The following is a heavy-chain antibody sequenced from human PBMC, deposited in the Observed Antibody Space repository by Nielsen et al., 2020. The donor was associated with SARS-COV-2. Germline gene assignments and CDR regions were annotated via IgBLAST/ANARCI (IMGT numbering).Heavy chain of an antibody. CDR1: GFTFSSHA. J-gene: IGHJ4*02. V-gene: IGHV3-33*01. CDR2: IWNDGTTK. Sequence: GESLKISCAASGFTFSSHAMHWVRQAPGTGLEWVAVIWNDGTTKYYADSVKGRVTISRDNSKNTLYLQMSSLRGDDTAVYYCAREGIGYNDFDYWGQGTLVTVSS. D-gene: IGHD1-14*01. CDR3: AREGIGYNDFDY.